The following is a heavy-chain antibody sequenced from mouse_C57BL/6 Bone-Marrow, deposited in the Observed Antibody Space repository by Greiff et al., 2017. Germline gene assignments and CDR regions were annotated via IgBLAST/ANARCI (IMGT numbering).Heavy chain of an antibody. Sequence: QVQLQQPGAELVKPGASVKLSCKASGYTFTSYWMQWVKQRPGQGLEWIGEIDPSNGYTNYNEKFKGKATLTVDKSSSTAYMQLSSLTSEDSAVYYGARALDSSGYVWVAYGGRGTGVTVTA. CDR2: IDPSNGYT. D-gene: IGHD3-2*02. CDR3: ARALDSSGYVWVAY. V-gene: IGHV1-50*01. J-gene: IGHJ3*01. CDR1: GYTFTSYW.